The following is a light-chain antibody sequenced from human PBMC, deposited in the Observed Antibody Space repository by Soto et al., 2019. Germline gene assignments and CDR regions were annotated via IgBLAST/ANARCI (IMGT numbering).Light chain of an antibody. Sequence: QSVLTQPASVSGSPGQSITISCSGTSSDVGAYNYVSWYQQLPGKAPKLMIYEVSNRPSGVSNRVSASKSGNTASLTISGLQAEDEAHYYCCSFTTSSSWVFGGGTKLTVL. J-gene: IGLJ3*02. CDR2: EVS. V-gene: IGLV2-14*01. CDR3: CSFTTSSSWV. CDR1: SSDVGAYNY.